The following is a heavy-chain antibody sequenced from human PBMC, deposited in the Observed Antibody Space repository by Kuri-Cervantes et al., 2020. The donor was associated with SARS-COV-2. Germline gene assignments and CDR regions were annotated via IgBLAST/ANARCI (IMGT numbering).Heavy chain of an antibody. Sequence: LRLSCAASGFTFSSYAMSWVRQAPGKGLEWIGEIYHSGSTYYNPSLKSRVTISVDTSKNQFSLKLSSVTAADTAVYYCARDRGKRIFGVVIINAFDIWGQGTMVTVSS. V-gene: IGHV4-30-2*05. J-gene: IGHJ3*02. CDR1: GFTFSSYAM. CDR2: IYHSGST. D-gene: IGHD3-3*01. CDR3: ARDRGKRIFGVVIINAFDI.